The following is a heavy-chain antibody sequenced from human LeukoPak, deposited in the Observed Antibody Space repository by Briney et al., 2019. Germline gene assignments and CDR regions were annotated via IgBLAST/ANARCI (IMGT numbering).Heavy chain of an antibody. Sequence: GGSLRLSCTVSGFTVSSDSMSWVRQAPGKGLEWVSFIYSGAIHYSDSVKGRFTISRDNSKNTLYLQMNSLRAEDTAVYYCARRAGAYSHPYDYWGQGTLVTVSS. J-gene: IGHJ4*02. V-gene: IGHV3-53*01. D-gene: IGHD4/OR15-4a*01. CDR3: ARRAGAYSHPYDY. CDR1: GFTVSSDS. CDR2: IYSGAI.